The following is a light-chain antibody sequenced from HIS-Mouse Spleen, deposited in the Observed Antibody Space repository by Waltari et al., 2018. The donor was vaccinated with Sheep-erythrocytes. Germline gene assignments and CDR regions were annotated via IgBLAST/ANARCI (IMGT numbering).Light chain of an antibody. Sequence: QAVLTQPSSLSASPGASASLTFTLRSGINVGTYRIYWYQQKPGSPPQYRLRYKSDSGKQQGTGVPSRFSGSKEASANAGILLISGLQSEDEADYYCMIWHSSAWVFGGGTKLTVL. CDR2: YKSDSGK. CDR1: SGINVGTYR. J-gene: IGLJ3*02. V-gene: IGLV5-45*02. CDR3: MIWHSSAWV.